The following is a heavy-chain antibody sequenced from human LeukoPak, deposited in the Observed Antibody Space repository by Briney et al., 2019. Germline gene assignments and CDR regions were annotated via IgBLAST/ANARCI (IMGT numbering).Heavy chain of an antibody. CDR3: ARATDGDYVPY. Sequence: GGSLRLSCAASGFIFSTYRMSWVRQAPGEGLEWVSLINDSGRRTYYADSVKGRFTVSRDNSKYTLYLQMNSLRVEDTAVYYCARATDGDYVPYWGQGTLVTVSS. J-gene: IGHJ4*02. D-gene: IGHD4-17*01. V-gene: IGHV3-23*01. CDR2: INDSGRRT. CDR1: GFIFSTYR.